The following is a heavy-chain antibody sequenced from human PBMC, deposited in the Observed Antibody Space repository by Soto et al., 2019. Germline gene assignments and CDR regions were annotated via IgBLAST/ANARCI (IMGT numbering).Heavy chain of an antibody. V-gene: IGHV3-21*01. CDR1: GFNFSSYS. CDR3: ARGRSIRWFGEFSFGY. CDR2: ISSSSSDI. J-gene: IGHJ4*02. Sequence: GGSRRLAWAASGFNFSSYSMNWVRQGTGKGLEWVSCISSSSSDIYYADSVKGRCTISRDNAKNSLYLQMNSLRAEDTAVYYCARGRSIRWFGEFSFGYWGQGTLVTVSS. D-gene: IGHD3-10*01.